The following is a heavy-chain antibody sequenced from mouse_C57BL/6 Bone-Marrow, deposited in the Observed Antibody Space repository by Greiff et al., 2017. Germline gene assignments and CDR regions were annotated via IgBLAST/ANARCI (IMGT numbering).Heavy chain of an antibody. CDR3: ARWDTTVVAPYYYAMDY. CDR2: IYPRSGNT. D-gene: IGHD1-1*01. CDR1: GYTFTSYG. Sequence: VKLMESGAELARPGASVKLSCKASGYTFTSYGISWVKQRTGQGLEWIGEIYPRSGNTYYNEKFKGKATLTADKSSSTAYMELRSLTSEDSAVYFCARWDTTVVAPYYYAMDYWGQGTSVTVSS. V-gene: IGHV1-81*01. J-gene: IGHJ4*01.